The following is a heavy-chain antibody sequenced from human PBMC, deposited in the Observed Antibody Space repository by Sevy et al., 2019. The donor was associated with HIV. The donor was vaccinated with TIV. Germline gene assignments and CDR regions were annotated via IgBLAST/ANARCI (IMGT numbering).Heavy chain of an antibody. V-gene: IGHV1-18*01. J-gene: IGHJ5*02. Sequence: GESLKISCKASGYTLSTSGITWVRQAPGQGLEWVGWSNPNHDPDYAQSLQGRLTMTTDTSRSTADTELRGFMPGDTAVDYCARVNYYVSRGYDFANWFDPWGQGALVTVSS. CDR1: GYTLSTSG. CDR2: SNPNHDP. D-gene: IGHD3-10*02. CDR3: ARVNYYVSRGYDFANWFDP.